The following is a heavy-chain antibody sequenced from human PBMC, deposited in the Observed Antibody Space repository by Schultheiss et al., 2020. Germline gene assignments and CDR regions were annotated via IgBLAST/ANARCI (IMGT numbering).Heavy chain of an antibody. D-gene: IGHD6-13*01. V-gene: IGHV4-59*12. CDR3: ARWTAAGYFQH. Sequence: SETLSLTCAVSGGSISSYYWSWIRQPPGKGLEWIGYIYYSGSTYYNPSLKSRVTISVDTSKNQFSLKLSSVTAADTAVYYCARWTAAGYFQHWGQGTLVTVSS. J-gene: IGHJ1*01. CDR2: IYYSGST. CDR1: GGSISSYY.